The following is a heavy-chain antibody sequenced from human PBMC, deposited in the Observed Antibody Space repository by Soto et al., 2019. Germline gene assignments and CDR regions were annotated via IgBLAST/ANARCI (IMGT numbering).Heavy chain of an antibody. Sequence: GGSLRLSCAASGFTFSSYAMHWVRQAPGKGLEWVAVISYDGSNKYYADSVKGRFTISRDNSKNTLYLQMNSLRAEDTAVYYCARSKTSGYDSTLGYWGQGTLVTVSS. CDR1: GFTFSSYA. CDR3: ARSKTSGYDSTLGY. D-gene: IGHD5-12*01. CDR2: ISYDGSNK. J-gene: IGHJ4*02. V-gene: IGHV3-30-3*01.